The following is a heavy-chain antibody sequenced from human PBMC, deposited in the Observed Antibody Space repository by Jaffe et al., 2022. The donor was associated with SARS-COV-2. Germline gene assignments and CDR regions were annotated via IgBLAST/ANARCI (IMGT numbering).Heavy chain of an antibody. V-gene: IGHV3-23*04. CDR3: AKGGCRGADCSNRADAFDI. Sequence: EVQLVESGGGLVQPGGSLRLSCAASGLTFSSHAMSWVRQAPGKGLEWVSGISASGGSTYYPDSAKGRFTISRDNSRNTLYLQMNSLRAEDTAVYYCAKGGCRGADCSNRADAFDIWGQGTMVTVSS. D-gene: IGHD2-21*02. J-gene: IGHJ3*02. CDR2: ISASGGST. CDR1: GLTFSSHA.